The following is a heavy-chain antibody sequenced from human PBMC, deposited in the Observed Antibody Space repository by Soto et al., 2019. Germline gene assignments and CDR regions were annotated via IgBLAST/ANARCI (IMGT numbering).Heavy chain of an antibody. CDR2: ISGSGGST. CDR3: AKDGVIVVVVAALFDY. CDR1: GFTFSSYA. Sequence: GGSLRLSCAASGFTFSSYAMSWVRQAPGKGLEWVSAISGSGGSTYYADSVKGRFTISRDNSKNTLYLQMNSLRAEDTAVYYCAKDGVIVVVVAALFDYWGQGTLVTVSS. V-gene: IGHV3-23*01. J-gene: IGHJ4*02. D-gene: IGHD2-15*01.